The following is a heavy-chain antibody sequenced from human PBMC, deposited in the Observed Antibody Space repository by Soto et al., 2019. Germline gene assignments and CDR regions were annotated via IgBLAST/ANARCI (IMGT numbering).Heavy chain of an antibody. V-gene: IGHV5-51*01. J-gene: IGHJ4*02. CDR3: ARRDGFKIDY. CDR2: IYPGDSDV. CDR1: GYSFPNYW. D-gene: IGHD5-12*01. Sequence: GESLKISCKVSGYSFPNYWIGWVRQMPGKGLEWMGIIYPGDSDVRYSPSFQGQVTILADKSISTAYLQWRSLKASDAAIYYCARRDGFKIDYWGQGTPVTVSS.